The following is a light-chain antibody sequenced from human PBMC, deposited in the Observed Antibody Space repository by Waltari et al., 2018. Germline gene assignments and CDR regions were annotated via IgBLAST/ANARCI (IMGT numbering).Light chain of an antibody. V-gene: IGLV2-14*03. CDR2: DVS. J-gene: IGLJ3*02. CDR1: SSDVGGYNY. CDR3: SSYTSSSTLV. Sequence: QSALTQPASVSGSPGQSITISCTGTSSDVGGYNYVSWYQQHPGQAPKLMIYDVSNRPSGVSNRFSGSKSGNTASLTISGLQAEDEADYHCSSYTSSSTLVFGGGTKLTVL.